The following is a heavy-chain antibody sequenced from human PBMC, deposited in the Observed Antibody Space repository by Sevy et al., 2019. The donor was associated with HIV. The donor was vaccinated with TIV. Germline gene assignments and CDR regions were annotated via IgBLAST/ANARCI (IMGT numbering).Heavy chain of an antibody. D-gene: IGHD6-19*01. J-gene: IGHJ3*02. CDR2: IYRGGST. CDR1: GFTVSNNY. V-gene: IGHV3-53*01. Sequence: GGSLRLSCAASGFTVSNNYMSWVRQAPGKGLEWVSVIYRGGSTYYADSVKGRCTISRDNSKNTLYLQMNSLRVEDTAVYYCARDGTKQWLAGGGTFDIWGQGTMVTVSS. CDR3: ARDGTKQWLAGGGTFDI.